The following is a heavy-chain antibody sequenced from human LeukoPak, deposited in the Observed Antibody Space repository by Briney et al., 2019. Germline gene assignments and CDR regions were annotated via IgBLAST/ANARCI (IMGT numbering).Heavy chain of an antibody. CDR1: GSTFRSYW. J-gene: IGHJ4*02. CDR3: ASEYYYGSGSIGY. D-gene: IGHD3-10*01. V-gene: IGHV3-7*01. CDR2: IKQDGSEK. Sequence: GGSLRLSCAASGSTFRSYWMSWVRQAPGKGLEWVANIKQDGSEKYYVDSVKGRFTISRDNAKNSLYLQMNSLRAEDTAVYYCASEYYYGSGSIGYWGQGTLVTVSS.